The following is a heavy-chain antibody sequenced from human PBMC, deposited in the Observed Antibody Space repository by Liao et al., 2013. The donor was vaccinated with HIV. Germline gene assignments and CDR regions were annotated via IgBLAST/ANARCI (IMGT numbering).Heavy chain of an antibody. CDR2: ISYSGST. CDR1: GGSISSYY. J-gene: IGHJ5*02. Sequence: QVQLQESGPGLVKPSETLSLTCTVSGGSISSYYWSWIRQPPGKGLEWIGSISYSGSTYYKASLRSRISISVDTSKNQFSLKLSSVTAADTAVYYCARGGSTRTGWFDPWGQGTLVTVSS. D-gene: IGHD2-2*01. CDR3: ARGGSTRTGWFDP. V-gene: IGHV4-59*05.